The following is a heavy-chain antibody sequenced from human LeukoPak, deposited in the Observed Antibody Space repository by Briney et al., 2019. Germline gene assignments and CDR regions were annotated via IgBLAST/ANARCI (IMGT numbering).Heavy chain of an antibody. CDR1: GGSISSYY. D-gene: IGHD3-9*01. CDR2: IYYSGST. J-gene: IGHJ6*04. Sequence: SETLSLTCTVSGGSISSYYWSWIRQPPGKVLEWTGYIYYSGSTSYNPSLESRVTISVDTSKNQFSLKLSSVSAADTAVYFFFKQKTAYDILTGSYYYYGMDVWGKGTTVTVSS. CDR3: FKQKTAYDILTGSYYYYGMDV. V-gene: IGHV4-59*01.